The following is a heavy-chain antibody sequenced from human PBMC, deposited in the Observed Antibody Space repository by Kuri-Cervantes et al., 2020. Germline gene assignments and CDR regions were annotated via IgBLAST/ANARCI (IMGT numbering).Heavy chain of an antibody. CDR2: IYPSGST. J-gene: IGHJ6*03. V-gene: IGHV4-4*02. CDR3: ARVVGYSSSWTFDYYYYMDV. D-gene: IGHD6-13*01. CDR1: GGSISGSQW. Sequence: GSLRLSCAVSGGSISGSQWWSWVRQPPGKGLEWIGEIYPSGSTNYNPSLRSRLTISVDKSKNQFSLKLSSVTAADTAVYYCARVVGYSSSWTFDYYYYMDVWGKGTTVTVSS.